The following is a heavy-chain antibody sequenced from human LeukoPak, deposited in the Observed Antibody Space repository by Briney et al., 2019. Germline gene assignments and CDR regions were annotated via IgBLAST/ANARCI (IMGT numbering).Heavy chain of an antibody. CDR2: INHSGST. CDR1: GGSFSGYY. J-gene: IGHJ4*02. Sequence: SETLSLTCAVYGGSFSGYYWSWIRQPPGKGQEWIGEINHSGSTNYNPSLKSRVTISVDTSKNQFSLKLSSVTAADTAVYYCARVRSYPDYWGQGTLVTVSS. V-gene: IGHV4-34*01. CDR3: ARVRSYPDY.